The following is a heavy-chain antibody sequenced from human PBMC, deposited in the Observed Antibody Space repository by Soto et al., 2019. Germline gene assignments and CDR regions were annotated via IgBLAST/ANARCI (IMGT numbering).Heavy chain of an antibody. Sequence: QVQLVQSGAEVKKPGSSVKVSCKASGGTFSSYAISWVRQAPGQGLEWMGGIIPIFGTANYAQKFQGRVTSTADESTSTAYMALSSLRSEDTAVYYCARDQRDGYHKYYYYGMDVGGQGTTVTVSS. CDR1: GGTFSSYA. J-gene: IGHJ6*02. CDR3: ARDQRDGYHKYYYYGMDV. CDR2: IIPIFGTA. V-gene: IGHV1-69*12. D-gene: IGHD5-12*01.